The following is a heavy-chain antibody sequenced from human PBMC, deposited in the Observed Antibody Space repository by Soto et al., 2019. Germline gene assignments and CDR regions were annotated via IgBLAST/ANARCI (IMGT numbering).Heavy chain of an antibody. Sequence: ASVKVSCKASGYTFTGYYMHWVRQAPGQGLEWMGWINPNSGGTNYAQKFQGWVTMTRDTSISTAHMELSRLRSDDTAVYYCARGTPPGSPYYYYYGMDVWGQGTTVTSP. J-gene: IGHJ6*02. D-gene: IGHD2-2*01. CDR3: ARGTPPGSPYYYYYGMDV. CDR1: GYTFTGYY. CDR2: INPNSGGT. V-gene: IGHV1-2*04.